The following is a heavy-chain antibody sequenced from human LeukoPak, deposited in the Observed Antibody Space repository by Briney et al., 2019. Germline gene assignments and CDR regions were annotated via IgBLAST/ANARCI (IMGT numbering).Heavy chain of an antibody. V-gene: IGHV3-7*05. J-gene: IGHJ4*02. Sequence: GGSLRLPCAASGFTLSSHWMSWVRQAPGKGLEWVANIKQDGSEQYYADSVRGRFTISRDNAKNSLYLQMNSLTAEDTAIYYCARESAGGPDYWGQGTLVTVSS. CDR1: GFTLSSHW. CDR3: ARESAGGPDY. CDR2: IKQDGSEQ. D-gene: IGHD6-19*01.